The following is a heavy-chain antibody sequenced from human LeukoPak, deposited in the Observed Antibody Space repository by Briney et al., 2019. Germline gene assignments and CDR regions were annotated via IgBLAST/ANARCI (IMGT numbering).Heavy chain of an antibody. V-gene: IGHV3-30*18. D-gene: IGHD5-12*01. Sequence: GGSLRLSCAASGFTFSGYGMHWVRQTPGKGLEWVAVISYDGSNQYYADSVKGRFTISRVNSKNTMYLQMNSLRAEDTAMYYCAKDGSGLTYYFVQWGQGTLVTVSS. CDR2: ISYDGSNQ. J-gene: IGHJ4*02. CDR1: GFTFSGYG. CDR3: AKDGSGLTYYFVQ.